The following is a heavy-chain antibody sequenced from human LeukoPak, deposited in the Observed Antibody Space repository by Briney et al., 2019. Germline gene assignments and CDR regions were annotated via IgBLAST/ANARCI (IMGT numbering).Heavy chain of an antibody. CDR2: ISSSGSTI. V-gene: IGHV3-48*03. Sequence: GGSLRLSCAASGFTFSSYEMNWVRQAPGKGLEGVSYISSSGSTIYYADPVKGPFTISRDKAKNSLYLQMNSLRAEDTAVYYCAREGDRLPLDYWGQGTLVTVSS. CDR3: AREGDRLPLDY. J-gene: IGHJ4*02. D-gene: IGHD3-10*01. CDR1: GFTFSSYE.